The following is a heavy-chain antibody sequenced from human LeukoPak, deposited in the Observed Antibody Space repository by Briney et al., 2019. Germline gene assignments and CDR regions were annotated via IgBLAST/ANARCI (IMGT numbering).Heavy chain of an antibody. Sequence: SETLSLTCTVSGGSISSSSYYWDWIRQPPGKGLEWIGSIYYSGSTYYNPSLKSRLTISVDTSKNQFSLKLSSVTAADTAVYYCARRGVVGATSHFDYWGQGTLVTVSS. J-gene: IGHJ4*02. CDR2: IYYSGST. CDR3: ARRGVVGATSHFDY. V-gene: IGHV4-39*01. D-gene: IGHD1-26*01. CDR1: GGSISSSSYY.